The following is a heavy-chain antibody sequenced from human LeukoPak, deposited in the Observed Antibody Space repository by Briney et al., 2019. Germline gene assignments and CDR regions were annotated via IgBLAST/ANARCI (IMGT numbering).Heavy chain of an antibody. J-gene: IGHJ5*02. CDR1: GGTFSSYA. D-gene: IGHD5-24*01. CDR3: ARFGRDGYMDWFDP. V-gene: IGHV1-69*13. Sequence: SVKVSCKASGGTFSSYAISWVRQAPGQGLEWMGGIIPIFGTANYAQKFQGRVTITADESTSTAYMELSSLRSEDTAVYYCARFGRDGYMDWFDPWGQGTLVTVSS. CDR2: IIPIFGTA.